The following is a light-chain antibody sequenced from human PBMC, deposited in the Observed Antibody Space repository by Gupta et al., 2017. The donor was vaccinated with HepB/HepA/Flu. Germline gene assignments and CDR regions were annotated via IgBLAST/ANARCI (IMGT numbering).Light chain of an antibody. V-gene: IGLV1-40*01. CDR2: GNS. J-gene: IGLJ3*02. CDR1: RSNIGAGYD. CDR3: QSYDSSLSGLV. Sequence: QSVLTHPPSLAGAPGQRVTISCTGRRSNIGAGYDVHWYQQLPGTAPKLLIYGNSTRPSGVPDRFSGSKSGTSASLAITGLQAEDEADYYCQSYDSSLSGLVFGGGTKLTVL.